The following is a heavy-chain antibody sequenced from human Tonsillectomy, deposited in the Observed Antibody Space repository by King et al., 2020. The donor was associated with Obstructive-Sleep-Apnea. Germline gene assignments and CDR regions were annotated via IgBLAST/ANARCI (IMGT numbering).Heavy chain of an antibody. Sequence: VQLVQSGGGLVQPWGSLRLSCAASGCTFSSYSMSLVRQAPGKGVGWVAAISGSGGSTYSADSVEGRFTISRDNSMKTLYLQMNSLRAEDTAVYYRAKDLRDFRIGWFDPWGQGTLVTVSS. D-gene: IGHD3-3*01. CDR1: GCTFSSYS. CDR2: ISGSGGST. J-gene: IGHJ5*02. V-gene: IGHV3-23*04. CDR3: AKDLRDFRIGWFDP.